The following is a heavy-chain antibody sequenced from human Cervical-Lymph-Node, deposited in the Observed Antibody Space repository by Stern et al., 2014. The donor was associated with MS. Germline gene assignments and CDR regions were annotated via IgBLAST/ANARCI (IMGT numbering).Heavy chain of an antibody. CDR3: VRVGQFCSRGNCYPGYFQH. J-gene: IGHJ1*01. V-gene: IGHV1-3*04. Sequence: QVQLVQSGAEVKKPGASVKVSCKASGYTFTSYAMHWVRQAPGQRLEWMGWINTGSGKTRYSERFHDRVTITGDTSASAVYLELNSLRSEDTAMYYCVRVGQFCSRGNCYPGYFQHWGQGTLVTVSS. D-gene: IGHD2-15*01. CDR2: INTGSGKT. CDR1: GYTFTSYA.